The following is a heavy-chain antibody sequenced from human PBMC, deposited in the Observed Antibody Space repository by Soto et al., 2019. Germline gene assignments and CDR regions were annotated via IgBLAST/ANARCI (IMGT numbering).Heavy chain of an antibody. CDR3: ASAYSSSQYYFDY. V-gene: IGHV3-33*01. CDR2: IWYDGSNK. Sequence: VAVIWYDGSNKYYADSVKGRFTISRDNSKNTLYLQMNSLRAEDTAVYYCASAYSSSQYYFDYWGQGTLVTVSS. D-gene: IGHD6-13*01. J-gene: IGHJ4*02.